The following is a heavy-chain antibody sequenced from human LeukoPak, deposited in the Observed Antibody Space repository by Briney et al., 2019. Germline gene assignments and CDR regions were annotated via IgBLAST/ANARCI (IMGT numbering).Heavy chain of an antibody. Sequence: PGGSLRLSCAASGFTFSSYAMSWVRQAPGKGLEWISYISTSNSPIYYADSVKGRFTISRDNAKNSLYLQMNSLSAEDTAVYYCARDSDDFWSGYSPYYFDYWGQGTLVTVSS. CDR2: ISTSNSPI. CDR3: ARDSDDFWSGYSPYYFDY. CDR1: GFTFSSYA. V-gene: IGHV3-48*01. J-gene: IGHJ4*02. D-gene: IGHD3-3*01.